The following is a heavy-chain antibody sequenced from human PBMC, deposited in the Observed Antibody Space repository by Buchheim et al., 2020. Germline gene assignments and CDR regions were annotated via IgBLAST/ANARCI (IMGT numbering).Heavy chain of an antibody. CDR1: GGSISSGAYY. Sequence: QVQLQESGPGLVKPSQTLSLTCTVSGGSISSGAYYLSWIRQHPGKGLEWIGYFYYSGSPYYNPSLKSRLTISVDTSKTQFSLKLSSEAAADTAVYYCARYRKGIIYRTEIYYYYGMDVWGQGTT. J-gene: IGHJ6*02. CDR2: FYYSGSP. V-gene: IGHV4-31*03. D-gene: IGHD2-2*02. CDR3: ARYRKGIIYRTEIYYYYGMDV.